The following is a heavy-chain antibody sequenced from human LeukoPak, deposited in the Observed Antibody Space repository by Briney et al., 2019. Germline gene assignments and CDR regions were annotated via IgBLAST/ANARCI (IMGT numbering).Heavy chain of an antibody. D-gene: IGHD1-7*01. J-gene: IGHJ5*02. CDR3: AKLPDYILELKTWFDP. Sequence: ASVKVSCKASGYTFTGYYMHWVRQAPGQGLEWMGWINPNSGGTNYAQKFQGRVTMTRDTSISTAYMELSRLRSDDTAVYYCAKLPDYILELKTWFDPWGQGTLVTVSS. V-gene: IGHV1-2*02. CDR2: INPNSGGT. CDR1: GYTFTGYY.